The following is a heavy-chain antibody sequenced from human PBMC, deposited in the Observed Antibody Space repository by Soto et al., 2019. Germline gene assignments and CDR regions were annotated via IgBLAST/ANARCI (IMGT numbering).Heavy chain of an antibody. CDR2: IYPGDSDT. V-gene: IGHV5-51*01. D-gene: IGHD6-19*01. CDR3: ARAPSHGWFQHFDY. CDR1: GYNFASYW. J-gene: IGHJ4*02. Sequence: EVQMVQSGAEVQKSGESLKISCKGSGYNFASYWIGWVRQKPGKGLEWMGIIYPGDSDTRYSPSFEGHVTISADKSTSTAYMQWSSLGASDTAIYYCARAPSHGWFQHFDYWGQGTLVTVSS.